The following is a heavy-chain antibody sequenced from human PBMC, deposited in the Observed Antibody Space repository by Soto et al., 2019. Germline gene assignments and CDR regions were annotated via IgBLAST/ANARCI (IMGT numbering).Heavy chain of an antibody. J-gene: IGHJ4*02. CDR2: IYYSGST. V-gene: IGHV4-31*03. CDR3: ARASDAFSIHS. Sequence: PSETLSLTCTVSGGSIRRGGYYWTWIRQYPGKGLEWLGHIYYSGSTFYNPSLKSRVTISVDTSKNQFSPKLNFVTAADTAVYYCARASDAFSIHSWGQGTLVTVSS. D-gene: IGHD2-2*01. CDR1: GGSIRRGGYY.